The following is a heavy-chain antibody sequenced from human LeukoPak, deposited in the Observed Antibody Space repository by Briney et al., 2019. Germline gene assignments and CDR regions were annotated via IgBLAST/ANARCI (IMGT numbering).Heavy chain of an antibody. Sequence: GGSLRLSCAASGFTFSSYAMSWVRQAPGKGLEWVSGISGSGGSTYYADSVKGRFTTSRDNSKNTLYLQMNSLRAEDTAVYYCAKMPSTEIYYYYCMDVWGKGTTVTVSS. V-gene: IGHV3-23*01. CDR2: ISGSGGST. J-gene: IGHJ6*03. D-gene: IGHD2-2*01. CDR3: AKMPSTEIYYYYCMDV. CDR1: GFTFSSYA.